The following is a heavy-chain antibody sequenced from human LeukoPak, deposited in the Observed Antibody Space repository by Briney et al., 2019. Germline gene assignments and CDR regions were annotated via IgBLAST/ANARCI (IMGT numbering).Heavy chain of an antibody. V-gene: IGHV1-69*05. J-gene: IGHJ6*04. Sequence: SVKVSCKASGGTFSSYAISWVRQAPGQGLEWMGGIIPIFGTANYAQKFQGRVTITTDESTSTAYMELSSLRSEDTAVYYCAGSRHIVVVPAAISGMDVWGKGTTVTVSS. CDR1: GGTFSSYA. CDR2: IIPIFGTA. D-gene: IGHD2-2*02. CDR3: AGSRHIVVVPAAISGMDV.